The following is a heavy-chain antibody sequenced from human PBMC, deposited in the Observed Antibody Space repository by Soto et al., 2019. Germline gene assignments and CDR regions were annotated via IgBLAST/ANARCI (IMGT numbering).Heavy chain of an antibody. J-gene: IGHJ6*02. V-gene: IGHV1-69*01. CDR2: IIPIFGTA. CDR3: ASNTGTYCGGDCYPYYYYGMDV. D-gene: IGHD2-21*02. CDR1: GGTFSSYA. Sequence: QVQLVQSGAEVKKPGSSVKVSCKASGGTFSSYAISWVRQAPGQGLEWMGGIIPIFGTANYAQKFQGRVTITADESTSTAYMELSSLRSEDTAVYYCASNTGTYCGGDCYPYYYYGMDVWGQGTTVTVSS.